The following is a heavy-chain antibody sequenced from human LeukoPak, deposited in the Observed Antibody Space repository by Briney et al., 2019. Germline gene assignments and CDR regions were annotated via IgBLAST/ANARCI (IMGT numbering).Heavy chain of an antibody. Sequence: GGSLRLSCVASGFTLRSYAMSWARQAPGKGLEWVSSLRGSGGSTYYADSVKGRFTISRDNSKNTLHLQMNSLRAEDTAVYYCAKGYSSTWNFFDFWGQGNLVTVSS. V-gene: IGHV3-23*01. CDR1: GFTLRSYA. D-gene: IGHD2-2*01. J-gene: IGHJ4*02. CDR3: AKGYSSTWNFFDF. CDR2: LRGSGGST.